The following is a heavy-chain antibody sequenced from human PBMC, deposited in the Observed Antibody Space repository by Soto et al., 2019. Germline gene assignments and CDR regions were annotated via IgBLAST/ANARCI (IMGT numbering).Heavy chain of an antibody. J-gene: IGHJ6*02. V-gene: IGHV3-30-3*01. CDR2: ISYDGSNK. D-gene: IGHD3-9*01. CDR3: ARDKVLRYFDWSPYYYYGMDV. CDR1: GFTFSSYA. Sequence: PGGSLRLSCAASGFTFSSYAMHWVRQAPGKGLEWVAVISYDGSNKYYADSVKGRFTISRDNSKNTLYLQMNSLRAEDTAVYYCARDKVLRYFDWSPYYYYGMDVWGQGTTVTVSS.